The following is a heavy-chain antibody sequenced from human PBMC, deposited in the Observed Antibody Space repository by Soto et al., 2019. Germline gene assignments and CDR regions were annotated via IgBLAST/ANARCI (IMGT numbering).Heavy chain of an antibody. D-gene: IGHD5-18*01. CDR3: ATTAMAPGFTDY. CDR1: GFTFSSYW. Sequence: EVQLVESGGGLVQPGGSLRLSCAASGFTFSSYWMHWVRQAPGKGLVWVSRINSDGSSTSYADSVNGRFTISRDNAKNTLYLQMNSLRAEDTAVYYCATTAMAPGFTDYWGQGTLVTVSS. CDR2: INSDGSST. V-gene: IGHV3-74*01. J-gene: IGHJ4*02.